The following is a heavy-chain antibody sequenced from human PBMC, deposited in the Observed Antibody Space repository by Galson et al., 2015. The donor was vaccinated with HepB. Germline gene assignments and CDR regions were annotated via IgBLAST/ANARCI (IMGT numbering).Heavy chain of an antibody. D-gene: IGHD3-22*01. J-gene: IGHJ4*02. Sequence: SLRLSCAASGFTFSDYYMSWIRQAPGKGLEWVSFISSSGSTIYYADSVKGRFTISRDNAKNSLYLQINSLRAEDTAVYYCAGQYYYESSGYLEGGYWGQGTLVTVSS. CDR1: GFTFSDYY. CDR2: ISSSGSTI. CDR3: AGQYYYESSGYLEGGY. V-gene: IGHV3-11*01.